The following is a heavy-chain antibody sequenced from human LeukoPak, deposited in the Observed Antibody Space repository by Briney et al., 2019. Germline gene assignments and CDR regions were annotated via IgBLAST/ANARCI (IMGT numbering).Heavy chain of an antibody. Sequence: GRSLRLSCAASGFTFSSYGMHWARQAPGKGLEWVAVIWYDGSNKYYADSVKGRFTISRDNSKNTLYLQMNSLRAEDTAVYYCARDDDYGAPFDYWGQGTLVTVSS. CDR3: ARDDDYGAPFDY. D-gene: IGHD4-17*01. J-gene: IGHJ4*02. V-gene: IGHV3-33*01. CDR2: IWYDGSNK. CDR1: GFTFSSYG.